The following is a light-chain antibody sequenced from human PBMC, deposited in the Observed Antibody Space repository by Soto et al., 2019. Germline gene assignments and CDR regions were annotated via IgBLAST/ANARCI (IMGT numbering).Light chain of an antibody. V-gene: IGKV3-20*01. J-gene: IGKJ2*01. CDR3: QQYGSSPYT. CDR2: GAS. CDR1: QSVSSSY. Sequence: EIVLTQSPGTLSLSPGERATLSCRASQSVSSSYLAWYQQKPGQAPRLLIYGASSKATGIPDRFSGSGSGIDFTLTISSLEPGDFAVYYCQQYGSSPYTFGQGTKLEIK.